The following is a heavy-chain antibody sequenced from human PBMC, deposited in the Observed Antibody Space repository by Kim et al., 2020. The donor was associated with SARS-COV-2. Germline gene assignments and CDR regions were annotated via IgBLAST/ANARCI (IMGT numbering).Heavy chain of an antibody. Sequence: GGSLRLSCAASGFTFSSYAMSWVRQAPGKGLEWVQTISGNGGTYYADSVKGRFTISRDNSKNTLYLQMNSLRAEDTAVYYCAKDHNWNYLGVYWGQGTLVTVSS. J-gene: IGHJ4*02. CDR2: ISGNGGT. CDR1: GFTFSSYA. CDR3: AKDHNWNYLGVY. D-gene: IGHD1-7*01. V-gene: IGHV3-23*01.